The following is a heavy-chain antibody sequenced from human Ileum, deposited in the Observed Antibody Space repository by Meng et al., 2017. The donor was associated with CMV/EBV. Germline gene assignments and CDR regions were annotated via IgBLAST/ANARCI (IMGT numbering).Heavy chain of an antibody. CDR2: IKQDGSEK. D-gene: IGHD3-3*01. V-gene: IGHV3-7*01. CDR3: ARGPTIFGVVTYYYYGMDV. Sequence: GESLKISCAASGFTFSSRWMSWVRQAPGKGLEWVANIKQDGSEKYYVDSVKGRFTISRDNAKNSLYLQMNSLRAEDTAVYYCARGPTIFGVVTYYYYGMDVWGQGTTVTVSS. J-gene: IGHJ6*02. CDR1: GFTFSSRW.